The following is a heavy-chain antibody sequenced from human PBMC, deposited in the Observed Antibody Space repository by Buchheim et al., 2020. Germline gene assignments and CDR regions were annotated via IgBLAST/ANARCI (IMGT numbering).Heavy chain of an antibody. Sequence: QVQLQESGPGLVKPSETLSLTCTVSGGSISSYYWSWIRQPPGKGLEWIGFIYYSGGTNYNASLKSRVTISIDTSKNQFSLKVTSVTAADTAVYYCARGRDGIYYYAMDVWGQGTT. CDR2: IYYSGGT. CDR3: ARGRDGIYYYAMDV. V-gene: IGHV4-59*01. D-gene: IGHD5-24*01. J-gene: IGHJ6*02. CDR1: GGSISSYY.